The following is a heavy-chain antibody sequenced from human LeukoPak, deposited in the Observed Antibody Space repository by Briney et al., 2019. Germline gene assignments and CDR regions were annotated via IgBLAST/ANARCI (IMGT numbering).Heavy chain of an antibody. J-gene: IGHJ4*02. CDR3: ASLRERSYYARGFDY. V-gene: IGHV4-39*01. D-gene: IGHD1-26*01. CDR2: IYYSGST. CDR1: SGSISTSNYY. Sequence: PSETLSLTCTVSSGSISTSNYYWGWVRQPPGKGLEWIGSIYYSGSTYYNPSLKSRVTISVDTSKNQFSLKLSSVTAADTAVYYCASLRERSYYARGFDYWGQGTPVTVSS.